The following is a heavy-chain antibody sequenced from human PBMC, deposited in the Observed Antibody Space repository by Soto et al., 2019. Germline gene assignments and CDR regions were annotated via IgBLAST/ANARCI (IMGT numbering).Heavy chain of an antibody. Sequence: QVQLVQSGAEVKKPGSSVKVSCKASGNSFNNYFINWVRQAPGQGLEWMGGINPILRITQYRQKFQDRIIVTADRSTGTSYMELSGLESEDTAVYYCAGDAPPRAGIYYGMDVWGQGTTITVSS. CDR3: AGDAPPRAGIYYGMDV. CDR2: INPILRIT. D-gene: IGHD3-10*01. J-gene: IGHJ6*02. CDR1: GNSFNNYF. V-gene: IGHV1-69*17.